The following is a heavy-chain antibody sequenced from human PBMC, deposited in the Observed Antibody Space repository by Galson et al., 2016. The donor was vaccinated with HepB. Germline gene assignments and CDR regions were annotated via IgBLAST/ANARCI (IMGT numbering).Heavy chain of an antibody. Sequence: SLRLSCAGSGFTFGSFEMTWVRQAPGKGLEWVANIKQDGSEKYYVDSVKGRFTISSDNAKNSLYLQMNSLRAEDTAVYYCARGMGVVLRVIADLFDYWGQGTLVTVSS. V-gene: IGHV3-7*03. CDR2: IKQDGSEK. CDR1: GFTFGSFE. CDR3: ARGMGVVLRVIADLFDY. D-gene: IGHD3-16*02. J-gene: IGHJ4*02.